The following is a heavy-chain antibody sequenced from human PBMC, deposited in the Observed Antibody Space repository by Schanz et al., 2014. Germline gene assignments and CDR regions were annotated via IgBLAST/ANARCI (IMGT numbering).Heavy chain of an antibody. Sequence: QGQLVESGGGVVQPGRSRRLSCEASGFTFSSYGMHWVRQAPGKGLEWVAVISDDGNNEDYADSVKGRFSISRDNSQNTLYLQMDSLRPEDTAVYFCAKDTGYCHGGACYCFDYWGQGTLVTVSS. CDR1: GFTFSSYG. CDR3: AKDTGYCHGGACYCFDY. J-gene: IGHJ4*02. V-gene: IGHV3-30*18. D-gene: IGHD2-8*02. CDR2: ISDDGNNE.